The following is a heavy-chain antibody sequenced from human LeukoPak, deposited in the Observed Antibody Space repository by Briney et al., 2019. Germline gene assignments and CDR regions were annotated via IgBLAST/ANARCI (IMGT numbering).Heavy chain of an antibody. Sequence: GGSLRLSCAASGFTFSDYDMHCLRQATGKGLEWVSAIGTAGDTYYTGSVKGRFTISRENAKNSLYLQMNSLRAGDTAVYYCARVAKERVGGVYYFDYWGQGTLVTVSS. D-gene: IGHD1-1*01. CDR3: ARVAKERVGGVYYFDY. CDR1: GFTFSDYD. CDR2: IGTAGDT. V-gene: IGHV3-13*01. J-gene: IGHJ4*02.